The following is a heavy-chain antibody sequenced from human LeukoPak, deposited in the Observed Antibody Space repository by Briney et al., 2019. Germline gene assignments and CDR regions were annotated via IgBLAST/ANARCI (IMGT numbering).Heavy chain of an antibody. D-gene: IGHD3-10*01. J-gene: IGHJ4*02. V-gene: IGHV1-69*13. Sequence: ASVKVSCKASGGTFSSYAISWVRQAPGQGLEWMGGIIPIFGTANYAQKFQGRVTITADESTSTAYMELSSLRSEDTAVYYCAREGWFGDQKLDYFDYWGQGTLVTVSS. CDR3: AREGWFGDQKLDYFDY. CDR1: GGTFSSYA. CDR2: IIPIFGTA.